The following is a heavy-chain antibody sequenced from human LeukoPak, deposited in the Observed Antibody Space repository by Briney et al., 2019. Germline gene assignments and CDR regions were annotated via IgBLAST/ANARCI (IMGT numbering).Heavy chain of an antibody. V-gene: IGHV4-34*01. CDR1: GGSFSDYY. D-gene: IGHD3-22*01. CDR2: INHSGST. J-gene: IGHJ4*02. Sequence: SETLSPTCAIYGGSFSDYYWSWIRQPPGKGLEWIGEINHSGSTNYNPSLTSRVTMSVDTSKNQFSLKLSSVTAADTAVYYCARGPPRDFGTSGFYYNYWGQGTRVTVPS. CDR3: ARGPPRDFGTSGFYYNY.